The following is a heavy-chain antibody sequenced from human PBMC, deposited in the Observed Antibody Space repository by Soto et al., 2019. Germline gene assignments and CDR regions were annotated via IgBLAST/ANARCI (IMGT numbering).Heavy chain of an antibody. CDR2: IKQEGSEK. V-gene: IGHV3-7*04. CDR3: EWDTSSGFAY. J-gene: IGHJ4*02. CDR1: GFTFSSYW. Sequence: EVQLVESGGGLVQPGGSLRLSCAASGFTFSSYWMSWVRQAPGKGLEWVANIKQEGSEKYYVDSVKGRFTISRDNAKNSLYLQMKSLRVEDTAVYYCEWDTSSGFAYSGQGTLVTVSS. D-gene: IGHD6-19*01.